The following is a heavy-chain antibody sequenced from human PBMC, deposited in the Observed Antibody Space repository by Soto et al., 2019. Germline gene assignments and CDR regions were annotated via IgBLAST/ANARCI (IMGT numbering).Heavy chain of an antibody. Sequence: QVQLVQSGAEVKKPGASVKVSCKASGYTFTSYGISWVRQAPGQGLEWMGWINVYNGNTNYAQKLQGRVTMNTDTSTSTAYLDLRSLRSDDTAVYFCARDTSRGEYDYWGQGTLVTISS. CDR2: INVYNGNT. J-gene: IGHJ4*02. CDR3: ARDTSRGEYDY. D-gene: IGHD3-10*01. CDR1: GYTFTSYG. V-gene: IGHV1-18*01.